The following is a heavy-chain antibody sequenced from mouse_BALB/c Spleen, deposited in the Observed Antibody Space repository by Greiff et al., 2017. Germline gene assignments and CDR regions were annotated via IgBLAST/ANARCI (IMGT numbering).Heavy chain of an antibody. CDR2: INPSTGYT. D-gene: IGHD4-1*01. Sequence: VQLQESGAELAKPGASVKMSCKASGYTFTSYWMHWVKQRPGQGLEWIGYINPSTGYTEYNQKFKDKATLTADKSSSTAYMQLSSLTSEDSAVYYCARLGLTRFDYWGQGTTLTVSS. CDR3: ARLGLTRFDY. V-gene: IGHV1-7*01. J-gene: IGHJ2*01. CDR1: GYTFTSYW.